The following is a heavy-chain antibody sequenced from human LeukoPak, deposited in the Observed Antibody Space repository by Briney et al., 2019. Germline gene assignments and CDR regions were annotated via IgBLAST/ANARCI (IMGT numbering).Heavy chain of an antibody. CDR1: GFTFSSYA. V-gene: IGHV3-30*04. CDR2: ISYDGSNK. J-gene: IGHJ4*02. D-gene: IGHD4-17*01. Sequence: GGSLRLSCAASGFTFSSYAMHWVRQAPGKGLEWVGVISYDGSNKCYADSVKGRFTISRDNSKNTLYLQMNSLRAEDTAVYYCARGHDYGAPFDYWGQGTLVTVSS. CDR3: ARGHDYGAPFDY.